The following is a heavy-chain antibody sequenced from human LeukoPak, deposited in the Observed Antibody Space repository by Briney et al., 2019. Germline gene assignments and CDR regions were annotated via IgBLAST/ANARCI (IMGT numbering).Heavy chain of an antibody. V-gene: IGHV3-23*01. CDR3: AKRSGYTTGWFFDF. CDR2: ISGSGDNT. D-gene: IGHD6-19*01. CDR1: GFSFSSYA. J-gene: IGHJ4*02. Sequence: GSLRLSCAASGFSFSSYAMSWVRQAPGKGLEWVSSISGSGDNTYYAESVKGRFTISRDNSRNTLFLQMNSLRAEDTAVFYCAKRSGYTTGWFFDFWGQGTLVTVSS.